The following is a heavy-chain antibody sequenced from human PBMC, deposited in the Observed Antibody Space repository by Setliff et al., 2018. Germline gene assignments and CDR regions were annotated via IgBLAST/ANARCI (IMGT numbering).Heavy chain of an antibody. CDR1: GGSVSSSSFY. V-gene: IGHV4-39*01. D-gene: IGHD1-1*01. CDR3: ASRRTGPGGWFDY. Sequence: SETLSLTCTVSGGSVSSSSFYWGWIRQPPGKGLEWIGTIYYSGTTYYSPSLKSRVTISVDTSKNQFSLKLTSVTAADTAIYYCASRRTGPGGWFDYWGQGTLVTVSS. J-gene: IGHJ5*01. CDR2: IYYSGTT.